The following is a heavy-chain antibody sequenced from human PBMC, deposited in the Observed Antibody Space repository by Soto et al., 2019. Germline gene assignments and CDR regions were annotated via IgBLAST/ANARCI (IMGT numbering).Heavy chain of an antibody. D-gene: IGHD2-15*01. J-gene: IGHJ6*02. V-gene: IGHV4-59*01. CDR3: ARDRLVDYYYYGMDV. Sequence: PSETLSLTCTVSGGSISSYYWSWIRQPPGKGLEWIGYIYYSGSTNYNPSLKSRVTISVDTSKNQFSLKLSSVTAADTAVYYCARDRLVDYYYYGMDVWRQRTTVTVTS. CDR2: IYYSGST. CDR1: GGSISSYY.